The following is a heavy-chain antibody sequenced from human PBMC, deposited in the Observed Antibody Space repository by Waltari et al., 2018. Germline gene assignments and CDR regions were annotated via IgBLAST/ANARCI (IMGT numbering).Heavy chain of an antibody. V-gene: IGHV4-59*02. CDR3: ARLNDISGYYYFDY. D-gene: IGHD3-22*01. Sequence: QVQLQESGPGLVKPSETLSLTCAISGDSVSSYYWTWIRQPPGKGLEWLGSVYYSGSSNYRPSLKSRVTISVDTSRNQFSLKLSSVTAADTAIYYCARLNDISGYYYFDYWGQGALVTVSS. CDR1: GDSVSSYY. J-gene: IGHJ4*02. CDR2: VYYSGSS.